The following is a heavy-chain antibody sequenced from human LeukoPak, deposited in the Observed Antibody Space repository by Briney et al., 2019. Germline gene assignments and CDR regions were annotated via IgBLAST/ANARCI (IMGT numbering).Heavy chain of an antibody. Sequence: PSETLSLTCAVSGYPISSAYYWGWIRQPPRKGLEWIGTISHSGTTYFNPSLKSRVTIVLDTSKNQFSLKLTSVTAADTAVHYCARFGSTSGRGFDPWGQGTLVTVSS. V-gene: IGHV4-38-2*01. J-gene: IGHJ5*02. CDR1: GYPISSAYY. CDR2: ISHSGTT. D-gene: IGHD2-2*01. CDR3: ARFGSTSGRGFDP.